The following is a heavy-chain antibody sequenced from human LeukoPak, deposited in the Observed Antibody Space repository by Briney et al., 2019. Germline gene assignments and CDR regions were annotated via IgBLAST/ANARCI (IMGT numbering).Heavy chain of an antibody. V-gene: IGHV3-11*05. J-gene: IGHJ4*02. Sequence: PGGSLRLSCAASGFTFSDYYMTWIRQAPGKGLEWVSYISSSSRYTNYADSVKGRVTISRDNAKNSLYLQMNSLRAEDTAVYYCARASGPFDYWGQGTLVTVSS. CDR3: ARASGPFDY. CDR1: GFTFSDYY. CDR2: ISSSSRYT. D-gene: IGHD3-10*01.